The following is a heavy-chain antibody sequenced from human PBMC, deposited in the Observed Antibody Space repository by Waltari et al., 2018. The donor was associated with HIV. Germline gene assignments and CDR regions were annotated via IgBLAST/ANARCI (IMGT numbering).Heavy chain of an antibody. CDR2: INPTGLNT. Sequence: QVQLLQSGAEVKKPGASVKVSCKAFGNTFTNHYMHWVRQAPGQGLEWMAVINPTGLNTVYAQKFQGRVTLTKDTSTNTVHMELTGLGSEDTAIYYCATDLESGYGSSRYWGQGTLVTVSS. CDR3: ATDLESGYGSSRY. D-gene: IGHD5-12*01. V-gene: IGHV1-46*01. J-gene: IGHJ4*02. CDR1: GNTFTNHY.